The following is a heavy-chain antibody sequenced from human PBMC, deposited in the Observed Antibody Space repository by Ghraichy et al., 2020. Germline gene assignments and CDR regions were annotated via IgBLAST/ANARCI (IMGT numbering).Heavy chain of an antibody. CDR2: FDPEDGET. CDR3: VADPRLAGTLNYYYEMDV. D-gene: IGHD3-3*02. Sequence: ASVKVSCTCKVSGYSFTELSIYWVRQAPGKGLEWMGGFDPEDGETIYAQKFQGRVTMTEDTSTHTVYMELGNLRSEDTAIYYCVADPRLAGTLNYYYEMDVWGQGTTVTVSS. CDR1: GYSFTELS. J-gene: IGHJ6*02. V-gene: IGHV1-24*01.